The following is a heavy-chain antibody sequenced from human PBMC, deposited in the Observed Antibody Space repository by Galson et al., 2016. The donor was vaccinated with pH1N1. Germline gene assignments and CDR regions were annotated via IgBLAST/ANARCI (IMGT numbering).Heavy chain of an antibody. V-gene: IGHV4-34*01. CDR1: GGSLNNYF. D-gene: IGHD4-17*01. Sequence: ETLSLTCAVFGGSLNNYFWIWIRQSPGKRLEWIGEINQSGSTHYNPTLKSRVTISEDTSRNQLSLKLSSVTAADTAVYYCARWEITTVTKFDYWGQGTLVTVSS. CDR2: INQSGST. J-gene: IGHJ4*02. CDR3: ARWEITTVTKFDY.